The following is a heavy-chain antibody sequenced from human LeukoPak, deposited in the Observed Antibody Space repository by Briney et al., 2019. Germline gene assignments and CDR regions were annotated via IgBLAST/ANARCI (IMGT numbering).Heavy chain of an antibody. CDR2: INHSGST. CDR3: ARGYDSSAYYPFNY. J-gene: IGHJ4*02. V-gene: IGHV4-34*01. Sequence: SETLSLTCAVYGGSFSGYYWSWIRQPPGKGLEWIGEINHSGSTNYNPSLKSRVTISVDTSKNQFSLKLSSVTAADTAVYYCARGYDSSAYYPFNYWGQGTLVTVSS. D-gene: IGHD3-22*01. CDR1: GGSFSGYY.